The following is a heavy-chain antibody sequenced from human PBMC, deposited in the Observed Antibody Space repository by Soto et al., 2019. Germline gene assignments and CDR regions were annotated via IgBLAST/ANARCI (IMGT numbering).Heavy chain of an antibody. CDR2: IYYSGST. D-gene: IGHD6-13*01. Sequence: SDTLSLTCTVSGGSISSYYWSWIRQPPGKGLEWIGYIYYSGSTNYNPSLKSRVTISVDTSKNQFSLKLSSVTAADTAVYYCARGDSSSWYTSYYYYGMDVWGQGTTVTVSS. CDR3: ARGDSSSWYTSYYYYGMDV. CDR1: GGSISSYY. J-gene: IGHJ6*02. V-gene: IGHV4-59*07.